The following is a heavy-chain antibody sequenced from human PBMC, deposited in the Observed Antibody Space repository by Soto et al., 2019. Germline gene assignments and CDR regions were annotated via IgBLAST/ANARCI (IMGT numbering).Heavy chain of an antibody. CDR2: IIPMVTVT. CDR1: GGTFSTYT. Sequence: QVHLVQSGAEVKKPGSSVKVSCKAAGGTFSTYTLIWVRQAPGQGLEWMGRIIPMVTVTNSAQKFQGRVTLTADKPTNTAFMELTSLRSDDTAVYYCSIGSWSAETFDVWGQGTMVTVSS. D-gene: IGHD2-2*01. V-gene: IGHV1-69*02. J-gene: IGHJ3*01. CDR3: SIGSWSAETFDV.